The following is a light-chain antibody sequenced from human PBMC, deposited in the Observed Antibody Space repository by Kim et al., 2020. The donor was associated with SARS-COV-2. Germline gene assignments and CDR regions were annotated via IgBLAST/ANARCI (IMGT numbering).Light chain of an antibody. V-gene: IGKV3-20*01. CDR1: QSVADNH. CDR3: QQYDRPPYT. J-gene: IGKJ2*01. CDR2: GTS. Sequence: LSPGEIVILSCRASQSVADNHLAWFQQEPGQAPRLLIYGTSSRATGIPDRFSGSGSGTDFTLTISRLEPEDSAVYYCQQYDRPPYTFGQGTKLEI.